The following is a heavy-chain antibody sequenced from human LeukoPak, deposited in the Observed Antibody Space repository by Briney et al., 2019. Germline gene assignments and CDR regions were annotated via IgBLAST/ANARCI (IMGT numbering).Heavy chain of an antibody. J-gene: IGHJ4*02. CDR2: IYWDDDK. V-gene: IGHV2-5*02. CDR3: AHSGGGRSGFAYYFDY. Sequence: SGPTLVKPTQTLTLTCTFSGFSLSTSGVGVGWIRQPPGKALEWLALIYWDDDKRYSPSLKSRLTITKDTSKSQVVLTMTNMDPMDTATYYCAHSGGGRSGFAYYFDYWGQGTLVTVSS. D-gene: IGHD6-19*01. CDR1: GFSLSTSGVG.